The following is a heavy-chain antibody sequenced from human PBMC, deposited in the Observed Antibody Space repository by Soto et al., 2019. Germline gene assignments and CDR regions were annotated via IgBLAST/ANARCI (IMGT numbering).Heavy chain of an antibody. Sequence: QVQLGQSGAEVKMPGASVKVSCKAPVDTFNTFGISWVRKAPAQGLEWMEWISGYNGDTKYAQKFHGRVMMTAETSTSTAYMELGSLNSDDTALYYCAREYCSATSCYGVDYWGQGTLVTVSS. D-gene: IGHD2-2*01. CDR3: AREYCSATSCYGVDY. CDR1: VDTFNTFG. J-gene: IGHJ4*02. CDR2: ISGYNGDT. V-gene: IGHV1-18*01.